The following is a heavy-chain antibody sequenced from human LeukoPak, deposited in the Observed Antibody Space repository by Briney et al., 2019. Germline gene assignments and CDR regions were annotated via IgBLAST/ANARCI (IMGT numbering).Heavy chain of an antibody. CDR2: IRSKAYGGTT. CDR3: TPTYYDHVWAFDI. J-gene: IGHJ3*02. Sequence: GGSLRLSCAASGFTFSSYSMSWVRQAPGKGLEWVSFIRSKAYGGTTEYAASVKGRFTISRDDSKSIAYLQMNSLKTEDTAVYYCTPTYYDHVWAFDIWGQGTMVTVSS. D-gene: IGHD3-16*01. CDR1: GFTFSSYS. V-gene: IGHV3-49*04.